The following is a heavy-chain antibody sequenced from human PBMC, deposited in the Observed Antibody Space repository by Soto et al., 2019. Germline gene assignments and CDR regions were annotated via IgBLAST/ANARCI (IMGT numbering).Heavy chain of an antibody. J-gene: IGHJ4*02. V-gene: IGHV3-7*03. D-gene: IGHD1-7*01. CDR2: IKEDVSET. Sequence: EVQLVESGGGLVQPGGSLRLSCTVSGFTFSNYWMGWVRQAPGKGLEWVANIKEDVSETHYVDSVKGRFTISRDNVKNSLYLQMNSLRVEDTAVYYCTRGDGNYAPFDYWGQGTLVTVFS. CDR1: GFTFSNYW. CDR3: TRGDGNYAPFDY.